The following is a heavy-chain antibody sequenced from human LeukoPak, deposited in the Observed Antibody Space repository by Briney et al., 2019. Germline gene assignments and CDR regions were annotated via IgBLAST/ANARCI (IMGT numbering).Heavy chain of an antibody. CDR1: GFTFSSYW. CDR2: IKQDGSEK. Sequence: PGGSLRLSCAASGFTFSSYWMSWVRQAPGKGLEWVANIKQDGSEKHYVDSVKGRFTISRDNAKNSVYLQMNSLRAEDTAVYYCARVGIFGVVITPLFSNYMDVWGKGTTVTVSS. D-gene: IGHD3-3*01. CDR3: ARVGIFGVVITPLFSNYMDV. V-gene: IGHV3-7*01. J-gene: IGHJ6*03.